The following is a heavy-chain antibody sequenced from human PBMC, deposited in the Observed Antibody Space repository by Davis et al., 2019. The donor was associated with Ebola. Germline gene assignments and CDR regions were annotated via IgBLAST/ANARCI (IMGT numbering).Heavy chain of an antibody. J-gene: IGHJ4*02. Sequence: PGGSLRLSCAASGFTFSNAWMSWVRQAPGKGLEWVGRIKSKTDGGTTDYAAPVKGRFTISRDDSKNTLYLQMNSLKTEDTAVYYCTTARISSYDFWSGYSAMGVPFDYWGQGTLVTVSS. D-gene: IGHD3-3*01. CDR2: IKSKTDGGTT. CDR1: GFTFSNAW. CDR3: TTARISSYDFWSGYSAMGVPFDY. V-gene: IGHV3-15*01.